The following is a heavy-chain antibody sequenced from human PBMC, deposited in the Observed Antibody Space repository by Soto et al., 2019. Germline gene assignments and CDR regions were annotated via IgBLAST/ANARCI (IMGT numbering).Heavy chain of an antibody. Sequence: QVQLQESGPGLVKPSETQSLTCTVSGDSITSSYWTWIRQTPGQGLEWIGYIYYSGTINYNPSLESRVTISIDTSKNQFSLRLSSVTAADTAVYFCAKSVVHQWLVHDALDVWGQGTTVTVSS. CDR2: IYYSGTI. CDR3: AKSVVHQWLVHDALDV. V-gene: IGHV4-59*03. J-gene: IGHJ3*01. CDR1: GDSITSSY. D-gene: IGHD6-19*01.